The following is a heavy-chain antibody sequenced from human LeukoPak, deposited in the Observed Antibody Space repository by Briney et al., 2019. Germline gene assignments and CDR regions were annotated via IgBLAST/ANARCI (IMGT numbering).Heavy chain of an antibody. Sequence: SETLSLTCTVSGGSISTHRYYWGWIRQPPGKGLEWIGSVSHRGNTYYRSSLKSRVTISVDASNNHFSLKLRSVTAADTATYYCARPRYCSSTSCSHNFDYWGQGTLVTVSS. CDR1: GGSISTHRYY. CDR3: ARPRYCSSTSCSHNFDY. D-gene: IGHD2-2*01. CDR2: VSHRGNT. V-gene: IGHV4-39*07. J-gene: IGHJ4*02.